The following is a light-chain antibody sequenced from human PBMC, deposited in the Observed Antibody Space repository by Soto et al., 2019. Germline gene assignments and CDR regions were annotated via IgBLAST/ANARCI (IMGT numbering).Light chain of an antibody. CDR3: QQYNNWPPWT. J-gene: IGKJ1*01. Sequence: EIVMTQSPVTLSVSPGERVTLSCRASQSVSNNLAWYQQKSGQAPRLLIYGASTRVTGIPARFSGSGSGTEFTLTISSLQSEDFAVYYCQQYNNWPPWTFGQGTKVEIK. V-gene: IGKV3-15*01. CDR2: GAS. CDR1: QSVSNN.